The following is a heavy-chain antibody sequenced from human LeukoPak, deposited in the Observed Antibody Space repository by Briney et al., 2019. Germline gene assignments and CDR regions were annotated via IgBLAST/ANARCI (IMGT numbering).Heavy chain of an antibody. Sequence: GGSLRLSCAASGLNFRESWMTWVRQAAGRGLEWVASIRDDGSENFYVDSVKGRFTISRDNTKNSLYLQMNSLRAEDTAVYYCTNWGDAWGLDFWGQGILVSVSS. CDR1: GLNFRESW. D-gene: IGHD7-27*01. CDR3: TNWGDAWGLDF. CDR2: IRDDGSEN. V-gene: IGHV3-7*01. J-gene: IGHJ4*02.